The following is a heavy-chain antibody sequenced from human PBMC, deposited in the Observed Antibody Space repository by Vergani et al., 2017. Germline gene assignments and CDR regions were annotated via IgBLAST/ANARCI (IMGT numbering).Heavy chain of an antibody. V-gene: IGHV3-9*01. CDR3: AKEGKNYYGMDV. CDR1: GFTFDDYA. J-gene: IGHJ6*02. Sequence: EVQLVESGGGLVQPGRSLRLSCAASGFTFDDYAMHWVRQAPGKGLEWVSGISWNSGSIGYADSVKGRLTISRDNAKNSLYLQMNSLRAEDTALYYCAKEGKNYYGMDVWGQGTTVTVSS. CDR2: ISWNSGSI. D-gene: IGHD3-10*01.